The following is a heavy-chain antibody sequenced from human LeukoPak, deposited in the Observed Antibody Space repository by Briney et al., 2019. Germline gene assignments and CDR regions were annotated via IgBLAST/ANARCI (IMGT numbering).Heavy chain of an antibody. Sequence: SETLSLTCTVSGDSISGSSYYWGWIRQPPGKGLEWIGSVYYSDSSYYNPSLTGRVTISVDTSKKQFSLKLSSVTAADTAVYYCARSILEWSYFDYWGQGTLVTVSS. D-gene: IGHD3-3*01. CDR1: GDSISGSSYY. CDR2: VYYSDSS. CDR3: ARSILEWSYFDY. V-gene: IGHV4-39*07. J-gene: IGHJ4*02.